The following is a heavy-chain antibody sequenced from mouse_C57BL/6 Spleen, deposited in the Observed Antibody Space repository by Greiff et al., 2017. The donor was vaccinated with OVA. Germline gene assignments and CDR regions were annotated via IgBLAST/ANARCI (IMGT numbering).Heavy chain of an antibody. J-gene: IGHJ2*01. CDR2: ISSGGSYT. V-gene: IGHV5-6*01. Sequence: EVQLVESGGDLVKPGGSLKLSCAASGFTFSSYGMSWVRQTPDKRLEWVATISSGGSYTYYPDSVKGRFTISRDNAKNTLYLQMSSLKSEDTAMYYCARVTTVVATTEYYFDYWGQGTTLTVSS. D-gene: IGHD1-1*01. CDR3: ARVTTVVATTEYYFDY. CDR1: GFTFSSYG.